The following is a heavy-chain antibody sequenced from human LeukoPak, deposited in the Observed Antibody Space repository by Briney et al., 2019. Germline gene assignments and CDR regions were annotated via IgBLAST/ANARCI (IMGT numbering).Heavy chain of an antibody. Sequence: GGSLRLSCAASGFMFSSYWMSWVRQAPGKGLEWVADMKKDGSTKYYVDSVKGRFTISRDNAKNSLYLQMNSLRVEDTAVYYCARTYDFGIGPPGDAFDNWGQGTLVTVFS. CDR3: ARTYDFGIGPPGDAFDN. D-gene: IGHD3-3*01. CDR2: MKKDGSTK. J-gene: IGHJ3*02. CDR1: GFMFSSYW. V-gene: IGHV3-7*01.